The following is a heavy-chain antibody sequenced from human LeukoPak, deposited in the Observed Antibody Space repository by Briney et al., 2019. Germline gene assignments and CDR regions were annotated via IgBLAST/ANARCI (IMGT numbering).Heavy chain of an antibody. CDR2: ISYDGSNK. CDR3: ASLIVGATNRGDY. Sequence: GGSLRLSCAASGFTFSNYAMHWVRQAPGKGLEWVAVISYDGSNKYYADSVKGRFTISRDNSKNTLYLQMNSLRAADTAVYYCASLIVGATNRGDYWGQGTLVTVSS. J-gene: IGHJ4*02. D-gene: IGHD1-26*01. V-gene: IGHV3-30-3*01. CDR1: GFTFSNYA.